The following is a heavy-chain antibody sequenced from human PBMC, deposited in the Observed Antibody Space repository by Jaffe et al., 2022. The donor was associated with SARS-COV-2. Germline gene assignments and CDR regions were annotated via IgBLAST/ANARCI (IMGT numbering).Heavy chain of an antibody. J-gene: IGHJ2*01. CDR2: ISGSGGST. V-gene: IGHV3-23*01. CDR3: AKMGGLWNNCGGDCYPSDWYFDL. CDR1: GFTFSSYA. D-gene: IGHD2-21*02. Sequence: EVQLLESGGGLVQPGGSLRLSCAASGFTFSSYAMSWVRQAPGKGLEWVSAISGSGGSTYYADSVKGRFTISRDNSKNTLYLQMNSLRAEDTAVYYCAKMGGLWNNCGGDCYPSDWYFDLWGRGTLVTVSS.